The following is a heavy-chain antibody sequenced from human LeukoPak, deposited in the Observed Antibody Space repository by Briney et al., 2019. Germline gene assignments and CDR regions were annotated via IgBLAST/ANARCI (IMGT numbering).Heavy chain of an antibody. CDR3: ARDSGSYYYYYGMDV. J-gene: IGHJ6*02. D-gene: IGHD1-26*01. V-gene: IGHV3-53*01. Sequence: GGSLRLSCAASGFTVSSNYMSWVRQAPGKGLEWVSVIYSGGSTYYADSVKGRFTISRDSSKNTLYLQMNSLRAEDTAVYYCARDSGSYYYYYGMDVWGQGTMVTVSS. CDR1: GFTVSSNY. CDR2: IYSGGST.